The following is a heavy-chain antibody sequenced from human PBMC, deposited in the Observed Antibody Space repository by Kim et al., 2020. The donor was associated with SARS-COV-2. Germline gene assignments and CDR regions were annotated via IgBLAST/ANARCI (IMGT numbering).Heavy chain of an antibody. CDR2: T. D-gene: IGHD1-26*01. V-gene: IGHV1-8*01. J-gene: IGHJ4*02. Sequence: TGYAQKFQGRVTMTRNTSISTAYMELSSLRSEDTAVYYCARGRIVGATRYWGQGTLVTVSS. CDR3: ARGRIVGATRY.